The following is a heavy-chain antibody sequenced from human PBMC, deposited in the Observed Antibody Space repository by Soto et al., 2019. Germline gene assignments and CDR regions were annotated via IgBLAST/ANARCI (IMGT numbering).Heavy chain of an antibody. V-gene: IGHV3-33*01. CDR2: IWYDGSNK. CDR3: ARDGGSSLTYYYYYTDV. Sequence: PGGSLRLSCAASGFTFSSYGMHWVRQAPGKGLEWVAVIWYDGSNKYYADSVKGRFTISRDNSKNTLYLQMNSLRAEDTAVYYCARDGGSSLTYYYYYTDVWGKGTTVTVSS. CDR1: GFTFSSYG. J-gene: IGHJ6*03. D-gene: IGHD6-6*01.